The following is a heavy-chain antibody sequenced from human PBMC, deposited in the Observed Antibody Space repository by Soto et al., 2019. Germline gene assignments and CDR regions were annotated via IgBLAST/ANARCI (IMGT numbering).Heavy chain of an antibody. CDR2: ISYDGSNK. CDR3: AKPADEGYSGYDSLIDY. Sequence: GGSLRLSCAASGFTFSSYGMHWVRQAPGKGLEWVAVISYDGSNKYYADSVKGRFTISRDNSKNTLYLQMNSLRAEDTAVYYCAKPADEGYSGYDSLIDYWGQGTLVTVSS. CDR1: GFTFSSYG. D-gene: IGHD5-12*01. V-gene: IGHV3-30*18. J-gene: IGHJ4*02.